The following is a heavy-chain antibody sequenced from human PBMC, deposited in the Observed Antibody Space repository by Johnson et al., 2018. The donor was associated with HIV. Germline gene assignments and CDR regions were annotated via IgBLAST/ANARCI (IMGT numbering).Heavy chain of an antibody. D-gene: IGHD2-2*01. Sequence: VQLVESGGGLVQPGGSLRLSCAASGFTFSSYAMSWVRQAPGKGLEWVSAISGSGGSTYYADSVKGRFTISRDNSKNTLYLQMHSLRAEDEAIYYCAKDPLVVPAATLDAFDIWGQGTMVTVSS. CDR2: ISGSGGST. J-gene: IGHJ3*02. CDR3: AKDPLVVPAATLDAFDI. CDR1: GFTFSSYA. V-gene: IGHV3-23*04.